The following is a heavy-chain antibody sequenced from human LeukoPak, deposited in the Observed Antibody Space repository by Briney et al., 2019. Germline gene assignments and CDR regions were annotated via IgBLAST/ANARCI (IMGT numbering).Heavy chain of an antibody. J-gene: IGHJ4*02. CDR2: IKEDGGEI. CDR3: ARSGYSHSWDY. D-gene: IGHD6-13*01. Sequence: GGSLRLSCAASGFTFSSYWMSWVRQAPGKGLEWVTNIKEDGGEIHFVDSMKGRFTISRDNAKNSLYLQMNSLRGDDTAVYYCARSGYSHSWDYWGQGTLVIVSS. CDR1: GFTFSSYW. V-gene: IGHV3-7*03.